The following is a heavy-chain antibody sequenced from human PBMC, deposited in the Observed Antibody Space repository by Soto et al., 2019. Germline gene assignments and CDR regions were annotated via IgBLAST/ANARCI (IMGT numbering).Heavy chain of an antibody. CDR1: GFTFSSYS. D-gene: IGHD4-17*01. CDR3: AREKSGAYGDYPNWFDP. CDR2: ISSSSSYI. V-gene: IGHV3-21*01. J-gene: IGHJ5*02. Sequence: GGSLRLSCAASGFTFSSYSMNWVRQAPGKGLEWVSSISSSSSYIYYADSVKGRFTISRDNAKNSLYLQMNSLRAEDTAVYYCAREKSGAYGDYPNWFDPWGQGTLVTVSS.